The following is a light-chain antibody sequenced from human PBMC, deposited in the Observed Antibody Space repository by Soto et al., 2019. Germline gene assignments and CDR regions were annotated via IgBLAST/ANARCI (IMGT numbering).Light chain of an antibody. Sequence: EIGVTQSPGTLSLSPGERATLSCRASQSVSSSYLAWYQQKPVQAPRHLIYGASSRATAIPDRFSGSGSGTDFTLNISRLEPEDFAVYYCQQYGSSPLFTFGPGTKVDIK. CDR1: QSVSSSY. CDR2: GAS. V-gene: IGKV3-20*01. J-gene: IGKJ3*01. CDR3: QQYGSSPLFT.